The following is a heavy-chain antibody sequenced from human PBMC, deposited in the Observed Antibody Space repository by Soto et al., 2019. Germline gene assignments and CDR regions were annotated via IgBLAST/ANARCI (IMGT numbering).Heavy chain of an antibody. Sequence: PSETLSLTCAVSSDSISRSHWLTWVRQSPGKGLEWLGDIYYSGSVYYNPSLRSRISISIDKSNNQFSLNLSSVTAADTAVYYCARLMVRGVITPNWGQGTLVTVSS. CDR3: ARLMVRGVITPN. V-gene: IGHV4-4*02. J-gene: IGHJ4*02. D-gene: IGHD3-10*01. CDR2: IYYSGSV. CDR1: SDSISRSHW.